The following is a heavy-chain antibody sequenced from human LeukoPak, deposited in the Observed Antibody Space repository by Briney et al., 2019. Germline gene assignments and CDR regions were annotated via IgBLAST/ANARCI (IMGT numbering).Heavy chain of an antibody. CDR2: MSNDGTTT. CDR1: GFTFSNFW. D-gene: IGHD1-26*01. CDR3: ARGRKVGALLLDAFDI. V-gene: IGHV3-74*01. Sequence: GGSLRLSCAASGFTFSNFWMHWVRHAPGKGLMGVARMSNDGTTTPYADSVKGRFTISRDNAKNTLYLQMNSLRDEDTAVYYCARGRKVGALLLDAFDIWGQGTMVTVSS. J-gene: IGHJ3*02.